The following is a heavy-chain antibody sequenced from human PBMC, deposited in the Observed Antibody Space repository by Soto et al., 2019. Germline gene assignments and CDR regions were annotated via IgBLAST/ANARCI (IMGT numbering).Heavy chain of an antibody. J-gene: IGHJ6*02. Sequence: GGSLRLSCAASGFTVSSNYMSWVRQAPGKGLEWVSVIYSGGSTYYADSVKGRFTISRDNSKNTLYLQMNSLRAEDTAVYYCARVATVTTLNYYGMDVWGQGTTVTVSS. CDR3: ARVATVTTLNYYGMDV. CDR2: IYSGGST. V-gene: IGHV3-53*01. CDR1: GFTVSSNY. D-gene: IGHD4-4*01.